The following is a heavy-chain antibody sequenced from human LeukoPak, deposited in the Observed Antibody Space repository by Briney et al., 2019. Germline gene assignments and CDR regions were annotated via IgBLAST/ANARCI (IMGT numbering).Heavy chain of an antibody. Sequence: SETLSLTCAVYGGSFNGYYWSWIRQPPGKGLEWIGEVNYSGSTNYNPSLKSRVTISLVTSKNQFSLKLSSVTAADTAVYFCARGLRGTPNNQPAERWGQGTLVTVSS. J-gene: IGHJ4*02. CDR2: VNYSGST. D-gene: IGHD1-1*01. CDR3: ARGLRGTPNNQPAER. V-gene: IGHV4-34*01. CDR1: GGSFNGYY.